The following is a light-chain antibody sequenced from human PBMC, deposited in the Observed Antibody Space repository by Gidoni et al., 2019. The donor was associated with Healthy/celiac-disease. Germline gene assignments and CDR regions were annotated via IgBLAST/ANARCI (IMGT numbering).Light chain of an antibody. CDR2: AAS. CDR3: QRSYSTPPEGLT. J-gene: IGKJ4*01. Sequence: IQMTQSPSSLSASVGDRVTITCRASQSISSYLNWYQQKPGKAPKLLIYAASSLQSGVPSRFSGSGSGTDFTLTISSLQPEDFATYYCQRSYSTPPEGLTFGGGTKVEIK. V-gene: IGKV1-39*01. CDR1: QSISSY.